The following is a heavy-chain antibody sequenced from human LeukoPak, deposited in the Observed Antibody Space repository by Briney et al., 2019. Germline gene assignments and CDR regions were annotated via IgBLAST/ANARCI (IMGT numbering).Heavy chain of an antibody. CDR3: ATLAYDNSGSYYFDS. V-gene: IGHV4-38-2*02. J-gene: IGHJ4*02. D-gene: IGHD3-10*01. CDR2: IYHTGST. Sequence: SETLSLTCIVSGYSISGPYYWGLIRQTPGKGLEWIGTIYHTGSTYYGPTLKSRVSISVDTSKNQFSLKLTSVTAADTAIYYCATLAYDNSGSYYFDSWGQGTQVTVSS. CDR1: GYSISGPYY.